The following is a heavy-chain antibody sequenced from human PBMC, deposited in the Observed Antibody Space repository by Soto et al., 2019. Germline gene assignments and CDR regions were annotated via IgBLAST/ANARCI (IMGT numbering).Heavy chain of an antibody. Sequence: QVYLQESGPGLVKPSGTLSLTCSVSGDSIIGSYWWSWVHQSPGKGLEWIGEVYYSGNSNYNPSLKSRVTISADKSQNQFSLNLSSVTAADTAVYYCARDGHIDSSGFPLWIWGRGMLVTVSS. D-gene: IGHD3-22*01. CDR2: VYYSGNS. CDR3: ARDGHIDSSGFPLWI. V-gene: IGHV4-4*02. CDR1: GDSIIGSYW. J-gene: IGHJ4*02.